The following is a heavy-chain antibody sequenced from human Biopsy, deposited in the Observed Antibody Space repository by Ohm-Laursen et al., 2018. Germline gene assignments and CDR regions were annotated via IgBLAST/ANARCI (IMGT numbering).Heavy chain of an antibody. CDR1: GFRFDDYA. Sequence: SLRLSCAASGFRFDDYAMHWVRQRPGKGLEWVSGISWTSRNVGYADSVKGRFTITRDNAKKSLYLQMNSLRPEDTALYYCARDREQNYYDSTGYYNGMDVWGQGTTVTVAS. J-gene: IGHJ6*02. D-gene: IGHD3-22*01. CDR2: ISWTSRNV. CDR3: ARDREQNYYDSTGYYNGMDV. V-gene: IGHV3-9*01.